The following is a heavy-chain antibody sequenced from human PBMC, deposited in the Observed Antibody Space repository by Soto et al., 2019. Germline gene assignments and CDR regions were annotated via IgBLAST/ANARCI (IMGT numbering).Heavy chain of an antibody. CDR1: GFSLTNYV. CDR2: IGGSSSTM. CDR3: AKGLSVIQEWIIDGH. D-gene: IGHD5-18*01. Sequence: GGSLRLSCAASGFSLTNYVMNWVRQAPGKGLEWISSIGGSSSTMFHADSVKGRFTISRDSAKNSLYLQMDSLRAEDTAVYYCAKGLSVIQEWIIDGHWGQGTQVTVSS. J-gene: IGHJ4*02. V-gene: IGHV3-48*01.